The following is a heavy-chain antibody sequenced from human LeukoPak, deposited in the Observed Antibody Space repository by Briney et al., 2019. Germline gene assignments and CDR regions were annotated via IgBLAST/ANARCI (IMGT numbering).Heavy chain of an antibody. D-gene: IGHD6-25*01. CDR2: INPNGGST. Sequence: ASVKVSCKASGYTFTTYYMYWVRQAPGQGLEWMGIINPNGGSTSYAQKFQGRVTMTRDMSTSTVYMELSSLRSEDTAVYYCTRGARRSASGDYFDYWGQGTLVTVSS. J-gene: IGHJ4*02. CDR3: TRGARRSASGDYFDY. V-gene: IGHV1-46*01. CDR1: GYTFTTYY.